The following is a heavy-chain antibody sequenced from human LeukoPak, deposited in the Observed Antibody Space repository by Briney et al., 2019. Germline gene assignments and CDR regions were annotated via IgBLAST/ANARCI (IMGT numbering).Heavy chain of an antibody. CDR3: ARDSPAQGGGRFDY. Sequence: ASVKVSCKASGYTFTSYDISWVRQAPGQGLEWMGWISAYNGNTNYAQKLQGRVTMTTDTSTSTVYMELRSLRSDDTAVYYCARDSPAQGGGRFDYWGQGTLVTVSS. J-gene: IGHJ4*02. CDR1: GYTFTSYD. V-gene: IGHV1-18*01. CDR2: ISAYNGNT. D-gene: IGHD3-16*01.